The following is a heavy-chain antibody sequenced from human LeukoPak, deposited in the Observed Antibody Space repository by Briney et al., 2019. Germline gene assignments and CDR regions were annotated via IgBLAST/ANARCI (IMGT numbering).Heavy chain of an antibody. D-gene: IGHD3-22*01. J-gene: IGHJ4*02. Sequence: GGSLRLSCAASGFTLSSYAMSWVRQAPGKGLEWVSAISGSGGSTYYADSVKGRFTISRDNSKNTLYPQMNSLRAEDTAVYYCAKDDYYDSSGYPNTFDYWGQGTLVTVSS. V-gene: IGHV3-23*01. CDR2: ISGSGGST. CDR3: AKDDYYDSSGYPNTFDY. CDR1: GFTLSSYA.